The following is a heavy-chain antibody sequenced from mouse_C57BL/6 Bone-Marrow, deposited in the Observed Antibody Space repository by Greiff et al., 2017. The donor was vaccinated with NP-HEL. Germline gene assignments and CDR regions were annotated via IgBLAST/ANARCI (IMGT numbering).Heavy chain of an antibody. CDR3: GPDYEHWYFDV. D-gene: IGHD1-1*01. J-gene: IGHJ1*03. CDR2: IHPNSGST. CDR1: GYTFTSYW. V-gene: IGHV1-64*01. Sequence: QVQLQQPGAELVKPGASVKLSCKASGYTFTSYWMHWVKQRPGQGLEWIGMIHPNSGSTNYNEKFKSKATLTVDKSSSTAYMQLSSLTSEDSAVYDCGPDYEHWYFDVGGTGTTVTVSA.